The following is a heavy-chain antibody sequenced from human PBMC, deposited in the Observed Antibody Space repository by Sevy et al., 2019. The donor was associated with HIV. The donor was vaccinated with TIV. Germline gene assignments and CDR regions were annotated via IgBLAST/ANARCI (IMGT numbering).Heavy chain of an antibody. Sequence: GGSLRLSCAASGFTFSSYAMTWVRQAPGKGLEWLSSISGGGGRTHYSDSVNGRFTISKDNSKNTLFLQMHSLGAEDTALYYCARDRGGSMGYYFDYWGQGTLVTVSS. CDR3: ARDRGGSMGYYFDY. CDR1: GFTFSSYA. CDR2: ISGGGGRT. J-gene: IGHJ4*02. V-gene: IGHV3-23*01. D-gene: IGHD2-8*01.